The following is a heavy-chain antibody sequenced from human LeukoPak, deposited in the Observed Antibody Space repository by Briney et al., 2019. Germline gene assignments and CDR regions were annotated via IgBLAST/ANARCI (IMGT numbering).Heavy chain of an antibody. D-gene: IGHD3-10*01. Sequence: PGGSLRLSCSASEFTFSHYAMTWVRQAPGKGLERVSGIGGRGVFTFYADSVKGRFTISRDNSKNTLYLQLNSLRVEDTAVYYCAKEIYAYGSRGFDYWGQGTLVTVSS. J-gene: IGHJ4*02. CDR3: AKEIYAYGSRGFDY. CDR1: EFTFSHYA. V-gene: IGHV3-23*01. CDR2: IGGRGVFT.